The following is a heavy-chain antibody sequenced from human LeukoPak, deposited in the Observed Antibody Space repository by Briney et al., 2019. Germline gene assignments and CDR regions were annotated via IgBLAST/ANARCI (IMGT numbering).Heavy chain of an antibody. CDR3: ARVGGDYYDSSGYYSFDY. D-gene: IGHD3-22*01. V-gene: IGHV1-2*02. Sequence: ASVKVSCKASGYTFTGYYMHWVRQAPGQGLEWMGWINPNSGGTNYAQKFQGRVTMTRDTSISTAYMELSRLRSDDTAVYYCARVGGDYYDSSGYYSFDYWGQGTLVTVSS. CDR2: INPNSGGT. J-gene: IGHJ4*02. CDR1: GYTFTGYY.